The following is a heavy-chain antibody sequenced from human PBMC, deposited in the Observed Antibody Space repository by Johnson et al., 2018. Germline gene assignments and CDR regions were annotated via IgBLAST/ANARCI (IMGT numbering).Heavy chain of an antibody. J-gene: IGHJ3*01. CDR1: GFSFSSYA. CDR3: VRNGGAFDF. D-gene: IGHD2-8*01. V-gene: IGHV3-7*01. Sequence: VQLVESGGGVVQPGRSLRLSCAASGFSFSSYAMHWVRQAPGKGLEWVANIKQDGSISYYVDSVKGRLTISRDNAQNSLYLQMNSLRAEDTAVYYCVRNGGAFDFWGQGTRVTVSS. CDR2: IKQDGSIS.